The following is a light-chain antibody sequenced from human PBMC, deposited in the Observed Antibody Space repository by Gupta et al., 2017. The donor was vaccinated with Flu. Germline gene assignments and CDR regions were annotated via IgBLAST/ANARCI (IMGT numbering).Light chain of an antibody. Sequence: QTALTQPRPVSGSPGQSVIISCTRTSSDVGGYHYVSWYPQLPGKAPKFIIYDVTKRPSGVPDRFSGSESVNTPSLTISGLQSEDEDDYYCCSYAGTYYVFGTGSKVTVL. CDR2: DVT. J-gene: IGLJ1*01. V-gene: IGLV2-11*01. CDR3: CSYAGTYYV. CDR1: SSDVGGYHY.